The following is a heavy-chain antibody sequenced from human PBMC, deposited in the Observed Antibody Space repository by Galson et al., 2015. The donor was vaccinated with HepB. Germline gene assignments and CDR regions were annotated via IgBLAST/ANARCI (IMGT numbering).Heavy chain of an antibody. Sequence: SVKVSCKASGYTFTGYYIHWVRQAPGQGLEWMGWINPNSDATNSAQRFQGRVTMTTDTSISTAYMELNRLRYDDTAVYYCAREVVPAPLAYLDIWGKGTAVTVSS. CDR3: AREVVPAPLAYLDI. J-gene: IGHJ6*03. CDR1: GYTFTGYY. V-gene: IGHV1-2*02. CDR2: INPNSDAT. D-gene: IGHD2-15*01.